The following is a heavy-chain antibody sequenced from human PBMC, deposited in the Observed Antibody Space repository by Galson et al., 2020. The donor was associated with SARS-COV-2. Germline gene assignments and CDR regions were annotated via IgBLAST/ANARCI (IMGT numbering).Heavy chain of an antibody. V-gene: IGHV3-21*01. D-gene: IGHD6-13*01. J-gene: IGHJ6*02. CDR2: ISSSSSYI. CDR3: ASLPAAGNRAYYYYGMDV. Sequence: LSLTCAASGFTFSSYSMNWVRQAPGKGLEWVSSISSSSSYIYYADSVKGRFTISRDNAKNSLYLQMNSLRAEDTAVYYCASLPAAGNRAYYYYGMDVWGQGTTVTVSS. CDR1: GFTFSSYS.